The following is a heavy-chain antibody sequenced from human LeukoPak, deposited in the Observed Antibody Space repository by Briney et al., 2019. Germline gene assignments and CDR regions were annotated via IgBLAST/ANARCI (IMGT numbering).Heavy chain of an antibody. V-gene: IGHV3-23*01. CDR1: GFTFSSYA. D-gene: IGHD6-13*01. CDR2: ISGSGGST. Sequence: GGSLRLSCAASGFTFSSYAMSWVRQAPGKGLEWVPAISGSGGSTYYADSVKGRFTISRDNSKNTLYLQMNSLRAEDTAVYYCAKMWEQQLAVDYWGQGTLVTVSS. J-gene: IGHJ4*02. CDR3: AKMWEQQLAVDY.